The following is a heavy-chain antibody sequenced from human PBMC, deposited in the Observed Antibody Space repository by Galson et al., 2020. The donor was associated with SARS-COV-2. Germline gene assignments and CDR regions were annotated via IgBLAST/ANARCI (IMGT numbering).Heavy chain of an antibody. CDR2: ISAYNGNT. Sequence: ASVKVSCKASGYTFTSYGISWVRQAPGQGVEWMGWISAYNGNTNYAQKLQGRVTMTTDTSTSTAYMELRSLRSEDTAVYYCATSGVVGAPSWFDPWGQGTLVTVSS. V-gene: IGHV1-18*01. CDR1: GYTFTSYG. CDR3: ATSGVVGAPSWFDP. J-gene: IGHJ5*02. D-gene: IGHD1-26*01.